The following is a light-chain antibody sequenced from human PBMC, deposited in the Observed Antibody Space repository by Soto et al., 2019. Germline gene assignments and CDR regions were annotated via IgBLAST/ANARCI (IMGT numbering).Light chain of an antibody. CDR3: FSYTSSGTYV. Sequence: SFLTQPASVSGSPGQSITISCTGTSSDVGNYKYVSWYQQHPGKAPKLMIYEVSNRPSGVSNRFSGSKSGNTASLPISGLQAEDETDYYCFSYTSSGTYVFGTGTKVTV. CDR2: EVS. CDR1: SSDVGNYKY. J-gene: IGLJ1*01. V-gene: IGLV2-14*01.